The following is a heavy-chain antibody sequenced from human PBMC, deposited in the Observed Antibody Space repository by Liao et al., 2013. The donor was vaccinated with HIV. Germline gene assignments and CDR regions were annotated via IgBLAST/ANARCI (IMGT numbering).Heavy chain of an antibody. Sequence: QVHLHESGPGVVKPSETLSLACTVSGGSINNYYWSWVRQPAGKGLEWIGRVSTSGGTNYNPSLRSRVTLSINTSKNQFSLNLNSMTAADTAVYYCARQGHDYGDLGVYSFDCWGQGTLVTVSS. J-gene: IGHJ4*02. CDR1: GGSINNYY. V-gene: IGHV4-4*07. CDR3: ARQGHDYGDLGVYSFDC. CDR2: VSTSGGT. D-gene: IGHD4-17*01.